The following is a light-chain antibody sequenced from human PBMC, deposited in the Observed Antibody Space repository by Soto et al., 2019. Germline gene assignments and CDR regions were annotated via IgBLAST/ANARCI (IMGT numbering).Light chain of an antibody. J-gene: IGLJ2*01. CDR3: SSYTTSASLL. Sequence: QSVLTQPASVSGSPGQSIPISCTGTTSDVGAYNYVSWYQRHPGKAPKLIIYEVSTRPSGVSNRFSGSKSGNTASLAISGLQAEDEADYYCSSYTTSASLLFGGGTKLTVL. CDR2: EVS. V-gene: IGLV2-14*01. CDR1: TSDVGAYNY.